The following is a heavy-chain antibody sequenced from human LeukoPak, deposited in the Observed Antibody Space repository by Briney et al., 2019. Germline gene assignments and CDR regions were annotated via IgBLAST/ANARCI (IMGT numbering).Heavy chain of an antibody. CDR1: GGTFSSYA. V-gene: IGHV1-69*04. Sequence: EASVKVSCKASGGTFSSYAISWVRQAPGQGLEWMGRIIPILGIANYAQKFQGRVTITADKSTSTAYMELSSLRSEDTAVYYCARGPSSGWYFDYWGQGTLVTVSS. J-gene: IGHJ4*02. D-gene: IGHD6-19*01. CDR3: ARGPSSGWYFDY. CDR2: IIPILGIA.